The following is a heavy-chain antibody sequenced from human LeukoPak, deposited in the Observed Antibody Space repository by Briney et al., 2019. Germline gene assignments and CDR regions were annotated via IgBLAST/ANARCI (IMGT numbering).Heavy chain of an antibody. CDR3: ARDKRSSAAQYY. Sequence: GGSLRLSCAASGFTVSSSYMSWVRQAPGKGLEWVANIKQDGSEKYYVDSVKGRFTISRDNAKNSLYLQMNSLRAEDTAVYYCARDKRSSAAQYYWGQGTLVTVSS. CDR2: IKQDGSEK. V-gene: IGHV3-7*01. CDR1: GFTVSSSY. J-gene: IGHJ4*02. D-gene: IGHD6-13*01.